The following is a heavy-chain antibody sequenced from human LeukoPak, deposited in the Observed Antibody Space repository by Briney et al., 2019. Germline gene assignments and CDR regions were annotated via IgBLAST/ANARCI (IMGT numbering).Heavy chain of an antibody. V-gene: IGHV3-30*02. CDR1: GFTFSSYG. D-gene: IGHD3-9*01. Sequence: GGSLRLSCAASGFTFSSYGMHWVRQAPGKGLEWVAFIRYDGSNKYYADSVKGRFTISRDNSKNTLYLQMNSLRAEDTAVYYCAKDWVHDILTGYPGDYWGQGTLVTVSS. CDR3: AKDWVHDILTGYPGDY. CDR2: IRYDGSNK. J-gene: IGHJ4*02.